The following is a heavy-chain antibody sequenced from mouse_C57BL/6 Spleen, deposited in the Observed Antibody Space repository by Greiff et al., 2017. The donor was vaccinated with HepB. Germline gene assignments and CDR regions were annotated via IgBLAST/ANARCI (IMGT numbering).Heavy chain of an antibody. D-gene: IGHD2-4*01. CDR3: ARWGDDYDGGIYYYAMDY. V-gene: IGHV1-39*01. CDR2: INPNYGTT. CDR1: GYSFTDYN. J-gene: IGHJ4*01. Sequence: EVKLMESGPELVKPGASVKISCKASGYSFTDYNMNWVKQSNGKSLEWIGVINPNYGTTSYNQKFKGKATLTVDQASSTSYMQLNSLTSEDSAVYYCARWGDDYDGGIYYYAMDYWGQGTSVTVSS.